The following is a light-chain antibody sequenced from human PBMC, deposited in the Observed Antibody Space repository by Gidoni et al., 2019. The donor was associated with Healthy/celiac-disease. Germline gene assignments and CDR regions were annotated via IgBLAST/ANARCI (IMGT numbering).Light chain of an antibody. Sequence: SYELTHPPSVSVSPGQTARITCSGDALPKQYASWYQQKPGQAPVLVIYKDSERPSGIPERFSGSSSGTTVTLTISGVQAEDEADYYCQSADSSGTYPVVFGGGTKLTVL. J-gene: IGLJ2*01. V-gene: IGLV3-25*03. CDR3: QSADSSGTYPVV. CDR2: KDS. CDR1: ALPKQY.